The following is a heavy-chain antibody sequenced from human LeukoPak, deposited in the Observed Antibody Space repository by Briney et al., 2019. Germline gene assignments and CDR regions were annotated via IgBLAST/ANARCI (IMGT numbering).Heavy chain of an antibody. CDR1: GGSISSSSYY. Sequence: SETLSLTCTVSGGSISSSSYYWGWIRQPPGKGLEWIGSIYYSGSTYYNPSLKSRVTISVDTSKNQFSLNLSSVTAADTAVYYCARGVREKNRGFLLYYYYYYMDVWGKGTTVAISS. V-gene: IGHV4-39*07. CDR2: IYYSGST. D-gene: IGHD3-10*01. J-gene: IGHJ6*03. CDR3: ARGVREKNRGFLLYYYYYYMDV.